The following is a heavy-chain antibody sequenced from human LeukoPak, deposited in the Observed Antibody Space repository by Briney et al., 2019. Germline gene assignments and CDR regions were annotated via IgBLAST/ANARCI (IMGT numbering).Heavy chain of an antibody. V-gene: IGHV1-69*13. CDR3: ARSQRPFVVVVPAAIEGGDAFDI. D-gene: IGHD2-2*02. Sequence: SVKVSCKTSGYTFTNHGISWVRQAPGQGLEWMGGIIPIFGTANYAQKFQGRVTITADESTSTAYMELSSLRSEDTAVYYCARSQRPFVVVVPAAIEGGDAFDIWGQGTMVTVSS. CDR1: GYTFTNHG. J-gene: IGHJ3*02. CDR2: IIPIFGTA.